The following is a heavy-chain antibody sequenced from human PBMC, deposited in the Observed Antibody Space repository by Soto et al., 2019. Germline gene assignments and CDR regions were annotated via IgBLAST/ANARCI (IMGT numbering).Heavy chain of an antibody. CDR1: GLTFSKAD. V-gene: IGHV3-23*01. J-gene: IGHJ4*02. CDR3: ATHSWDY. CDR2: IMGSGGKT. Sequence: EVQVSESGGGLVQPGGSLRLSCAASGLTFSKADMSWVRQAPGKGLEWVSAIMGSGGKTYYADSVKGGFTGCRDNSKNTLFLQMNSLRVEDTPIYYCATHSWDYWGQGTLVTVSS.